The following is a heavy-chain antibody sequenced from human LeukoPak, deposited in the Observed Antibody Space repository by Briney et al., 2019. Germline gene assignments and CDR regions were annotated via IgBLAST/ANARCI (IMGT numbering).Heavy chain of an antibody. CDR1: GGSISSSSYY. Sequence: SETLSLTCTVSGGSISSSSYYWGWIRQPPGKGLEWIGSIYYSGNTYYNPSLKSRVTISADTSKNQFSLKLSSVTAADTAVYYCARQYSSGRPKSYWYFDLRGRGTLVTVSS. V-gene: IGHV4-39*01. CDR2: IYYSGNT. CDR3: ARQYSSGRPKSYWYFDL. J-gene: IGHJ2*01. D-gene: IGHD6-19*01.